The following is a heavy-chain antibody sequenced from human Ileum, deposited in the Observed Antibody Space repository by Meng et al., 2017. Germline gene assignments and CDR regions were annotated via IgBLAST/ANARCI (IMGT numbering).Heavy chain of an antibody. D-gene: IGHD3-16*01. V-gene: IGHV3-7*01. CDR3: ARDQGSYGNFQH. Sequence: GESLKISCAGSGFIFSGYWMNWVRQAPGKGLEWVANIRQDGSEEHYVDSVKGRFTISRDNAKDSLYLQMNSLGDEDTAVYYCARDQGSYGNFQHWGQGTLVTVSS. J-gene: IGHJ1*01. CDR1: GFIFSGYW. CDR2: IRQDGSEE.